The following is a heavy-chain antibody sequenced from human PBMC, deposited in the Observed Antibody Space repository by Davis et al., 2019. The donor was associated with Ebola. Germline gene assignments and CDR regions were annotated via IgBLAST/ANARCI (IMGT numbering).Heavy chain of an antibody. Sequence: ASVKVSCKASGYTFTSYGISWVRQAPGQGLEWMGWISAYNGNTNYAQKLQGRVTMTTDTSTSTAYMELRSLRSDDTAVYYCARGGGYVWFGDPRFDYYYYMDVWGKGTTVTVSS. CDR2: ISAYNGNT. CDR1: GYTFTSYG. D-gene: IGHD3-10*01. J-gene: IGHJ6*03. V-gene: IGHV1-18*01. CDR3: ARGGGYVWFGDPRFDYYYYMDV.